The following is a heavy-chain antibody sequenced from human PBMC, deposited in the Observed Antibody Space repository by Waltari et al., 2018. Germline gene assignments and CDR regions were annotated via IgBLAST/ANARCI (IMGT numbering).Heavy chain of an antibody. Sequence: QLQLQESGPGLVKPSETLSLICNVSGGSIGRNNYYWGWVRQPPGKGLEWIGGIYDLGSTYYNPSLKSRVIILLDTSKNQFSLKLSSVTAADTAVYYCARHSSYGMPYFDYWGQGTLVTVSS. CDR3: ARHSSYGMPYFDY. CDR1: GGSIGRNNYY. D-gene: IGHD5-18*01. V-gene: IGHV4-39*07. CDR2: IYDLGST. J-gene: IGHJ4*02.